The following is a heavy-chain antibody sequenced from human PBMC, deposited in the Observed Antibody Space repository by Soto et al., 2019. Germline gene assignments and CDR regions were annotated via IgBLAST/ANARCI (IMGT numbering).Heavy chain of an antibody. CDR1: GFTFSSFA. V-gene: IGHV3-23*01. D-gene: IGHD6-13*01. Sequence: EVQLLESGGGLVQPGGSLRLSCAASGFTFSSFAMSWVRQAPGKGLEWVSAIGSRGDSTYYADSVKGRFTIARDNSENTLYLQMNSQRAEDTAVYYFAKDLFYGYNRGRAFEYWCQGSLVTVSS. J-gene: IGHJ4*02. CDR3: AKDLFYGYNRGRAFEY. CDR2: IGSRGDST.